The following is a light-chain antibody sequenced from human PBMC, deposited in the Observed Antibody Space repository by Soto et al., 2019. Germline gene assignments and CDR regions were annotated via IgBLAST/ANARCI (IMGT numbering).Light chain of an antibody. J-gene: IGKJ4*01. Sequence: EIVLTQSPATLSLSPGERATLSCRASQSLNSYLAWFQQKPGQAPRLLIFDASNRATGIPARFSGSGSGTDFTLTISSLEPDDFAVYYCQQRRDWPLTFGGGTKVEIK. CDR1: QSLNSY. CDR2: DAS. CDR3: QQRRDWPLT. V-gene: IGKV3-11*01.